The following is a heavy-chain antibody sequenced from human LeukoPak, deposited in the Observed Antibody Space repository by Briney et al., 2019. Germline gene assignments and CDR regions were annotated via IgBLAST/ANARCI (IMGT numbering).Heavy chain of an antibody. V-gene: IGHV1-3*01. J-gene: IGHJ6*02. CDR2: INAGNGNT. CDR1: GGTFSSYA. D-gene: IGHD3-10*01. Sequence: WASVKVSCKASGGTFSSYAISWVRQAPGQRLEWMGWINAGNGNTKYSQKFQGRVTITRDTSASTAYMELSSLRSEDTAVYYCARGELGVNYYYYYGMDVWGQGTTVTVSS. CDR3: ARGELGVNYYYYYGMDV.